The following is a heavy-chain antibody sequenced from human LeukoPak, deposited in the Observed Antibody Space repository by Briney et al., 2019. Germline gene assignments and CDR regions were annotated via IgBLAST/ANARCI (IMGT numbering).Heavy chain of an antibody. D-gene: IGHD6-13*01. CDR3: ARDVIAAAGILDY. CDR2: INPNSGGT. V-gene: IGHV1-2*02. CDR1: GYTFAGYY. Sequence: GASVKVSCKASGYTFAGYYMHWVRQAPGQGLEWMGWINPNSGGTNYAQKFQGRVTMTRDTSISTANMELSRLRSDDTAVYYCARDVIAAAGILDYWGQGTLVTVSS. J-gene: IGHJ4*02.